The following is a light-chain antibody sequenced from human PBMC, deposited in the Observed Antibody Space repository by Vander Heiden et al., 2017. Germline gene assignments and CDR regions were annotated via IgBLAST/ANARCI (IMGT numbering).Light chain of an antibody. Sequence: QSALTPPASVSGSPGQSITISCTGGRSDVGSYNLVSWYQHRPGRAPRLVIYEVTTRASGVSSRFSGSKSGSAASLTISGLQPEDEGEYHCCSYAGGNTLVFGGGTKLTVL. CDR2: EVT. J-gene: IGLJ3*02. V-gene: IGLV2-23*02. CDR3: CSYAGGNTLV. CDR1: RSDVGSYNL.